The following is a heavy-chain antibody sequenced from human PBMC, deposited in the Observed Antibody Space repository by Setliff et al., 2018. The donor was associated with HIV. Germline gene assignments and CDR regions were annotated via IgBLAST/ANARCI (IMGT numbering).Heavy chain of an antibody. CDR1: GDSINNYY. CDR3: ARGAGAFGAKLDS. V-gene: IGHV4-59*01. CDR2: IYYSGST. D-gene: IGHD3-10*01. J-gene: IGHJ4*02. Sequence: SETLSLTCTVSGDSINNYYWSWIRQPPGKGLEWIGSIYYSGSTNYNPSLKSRVTISVDTSKNQFSLRLKSVTAADAAIYYCARGAGAFGAKLDSWGQGSLVTVSS.